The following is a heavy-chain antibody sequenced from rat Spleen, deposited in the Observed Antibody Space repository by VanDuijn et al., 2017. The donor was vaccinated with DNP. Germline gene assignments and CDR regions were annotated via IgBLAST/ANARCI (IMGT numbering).Heavy chain of an antibody. Sequence: EVQLVESGGGLVQPGRSLKLSCAVSRISFSDHNMAWVRQAPKKGLEWVATISCDGSDTYYRDSVKGRFTISRDNAKSTLYLQMDSLRSEDTATYYCVSRPPPTRGPFDYWGQGVTVTVSS. CDR2: ISCDGSDT. D-gene: IGHD1-4*01. CDR1: RISFSDHN. V-gene: IGHV5-7*01. CDR3: VSRPPPTRGPFDY. J-gene: IGHJ2*01.